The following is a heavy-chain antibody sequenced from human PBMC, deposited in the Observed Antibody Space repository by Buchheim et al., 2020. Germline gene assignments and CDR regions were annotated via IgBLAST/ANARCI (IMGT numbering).Heavy chain of an antibody. CDR3: ARAFPNYYDSRDFDY. CDR2: IDPSDSYT. Sequence: EVQLVQSGAEVKKPGESLRISCKGSGYSFTSYWISWVRQIPGKGLEWMGRIDPSDSYTNYSPSFQGHVTISADNSLSTAYPQWSSLKASDTAMYYCARAFPNYYDSRDFDYWGQGTL. V-gene: IGHV5-10-1*03. D-gene: IGHD3-22*01. J-gene: IGHJ4*02. CDR1: GYSFTSYW.